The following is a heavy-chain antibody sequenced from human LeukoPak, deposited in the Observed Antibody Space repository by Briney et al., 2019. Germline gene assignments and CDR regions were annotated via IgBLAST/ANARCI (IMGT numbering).Heavy chain of an antibody. CDR2: ISSSSSYI. V-gene: IGHV3-21*01. CDR3: ARDLYSSSSTGDYYGMDV. Sequence: GGSLRLSCAASGFTFSSYSMNWVRQAPGKGLEWVSSISSSSSYIYYADSVKGRFTISRDNAKNSLYLQMNSLRAEDTAVYYCARDLYSSSSTGDYYGMDVWGQGTTVTVSS. CDR1: GFTFSSYS. J-gene: IGHJ6*02. D-gene: IGHD6-6*01.